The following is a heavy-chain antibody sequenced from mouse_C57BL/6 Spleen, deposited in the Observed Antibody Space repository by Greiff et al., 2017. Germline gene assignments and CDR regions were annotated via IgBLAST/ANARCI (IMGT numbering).Heavy chain of an antibody. Sequence: QVQLQQPGAELVKPGASVKMSCKASGYTFTSYWITWVKQRPGQGLEWIGDIYPGSGSTNYNEKFKSKATLTVDTSSSTAYMQLSSLTAEDSAVYYCARREVRLRAMEGWGQGTSVTVAS. J-gene: IGHJ4*01. CDR3: ARREVRLRAMEG. CDR2: IYPGSGST. CDR1: GYTFTSYW. D-gene: IGHD3-2*02. V-gene: IGHV1-55*01.